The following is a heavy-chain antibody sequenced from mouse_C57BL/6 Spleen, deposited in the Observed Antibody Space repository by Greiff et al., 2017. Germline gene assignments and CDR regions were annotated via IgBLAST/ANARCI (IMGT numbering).Heavy chain of an antibody. Sequence: EVQLVASGGGLVKPGGSLKLSCAASGFTFSDYGMHWVRQAPEKGLEWVAYISSGRSTLYYADTVKGRFTISRDNAKNTLFLQMTSLRSEDTAMYYCARGFSNYNYFDYWGQGTTLTVSS. D-gene: IGHD2-5*01. V-gene: IGHV5-17*01. CDR2: ISSGRSTL. J-gene: IGHJ2*01. CDR3: ARGFSNYNYFDY. CDR1: GFTFSDYG.